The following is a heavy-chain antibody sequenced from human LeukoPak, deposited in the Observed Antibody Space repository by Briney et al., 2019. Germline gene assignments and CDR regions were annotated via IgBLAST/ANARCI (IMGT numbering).Heavy chain of an antibody. CDR2: INSDGSYT. CDR1: GFTFSTYW. CDR3: ATELRESGASSRNAFDI. D-gene: IGHD2-15*01. J-gene: IGHJ3*02. V-gene: IGHV3-74*01. Sequence: PGGSLRLSCTASGFTFSTYWMHWVRQAPGKGLVWVSLINSDGSYTDFADSVKGRFTISRDNAQSTLYLQMNSLSVEDTAVYYCATELRESGASSRNAFDIWGQGTVVSVSS.